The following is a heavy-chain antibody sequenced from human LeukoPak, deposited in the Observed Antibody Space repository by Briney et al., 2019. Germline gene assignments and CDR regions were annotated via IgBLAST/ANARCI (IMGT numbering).Heavy chain of an antibody. CDR3: ASEGVLYSYGFFPYY. J-gene: IGHJ4*02. V-gene: IGHV4-39*07. D-gene: IGHD5-18*01. CDR2: IYYSGST. Sequence: SETLSLTSTVSGGSISSSSYYWGWIRQPPGKGLEWIGSIYYSGSTYYNPSLKSRVTISVDTSKNQFSLKLSSVTAADTAVYYCASEGVLYSYGFFPYYWGQGTLVTVSS. CDR1: GGSISSSSYY.